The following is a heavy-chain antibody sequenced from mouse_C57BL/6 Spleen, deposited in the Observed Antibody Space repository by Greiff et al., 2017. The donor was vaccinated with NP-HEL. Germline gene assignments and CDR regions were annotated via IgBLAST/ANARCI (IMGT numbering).Heavy chain of an antibody. D-gene: IGHD1-1*01. J-gene: IGHJ1*03. CDR1: GFTFSSYA. CDR2: ISSGGDYI. CDR3: TRASTTVVAHWYFDV. Sequence: EVQVVESGEGLVKPGGSLKLSCAASGFTFSSYAMSWVRQTPEKRLEWVAYISSGGDYIYYADTVKGRFTISRDHARNTLYLQMSSLKSDDTAIYYCTRASTTVVAHWYFDVWGTGTTVTVSS. V-gene: IGHV5-9-1*02.